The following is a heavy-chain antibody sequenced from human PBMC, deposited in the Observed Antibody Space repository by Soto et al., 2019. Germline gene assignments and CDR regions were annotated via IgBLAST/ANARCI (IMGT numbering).Heavy chain of an antibody. V-gene: IGHV4-28*01. CDR1: GYSISTRNW. CDR3: ARKSSSQSRCDP. Sequence: QVQLQESGPGLVKPSDTLSLLCSVSGYSISTRNWWGWIRHPPGKGLEWIGYIYYSGSTHNNPSLKSRDSMSVDTSNNQFCLKVTSVTAVDTAGYYCARKSSSQSRCDPWGQGILVTVSS. J-gene: IGHJ5*02. CDR2: IYYSGST.